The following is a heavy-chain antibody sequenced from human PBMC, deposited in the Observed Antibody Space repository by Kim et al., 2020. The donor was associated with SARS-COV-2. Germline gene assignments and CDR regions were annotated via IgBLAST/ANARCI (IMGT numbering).Heavy chain of an antibody. D-gene: IGHD3-10*01. J-gene: IGHJ4*02. CDR3: AKDNRGSGSYLFDY. CDR2: ISWNSGSI. V-gene: IGHV3-9*01. Sequence: GGSLRLSCAASGFTFDDYAMHWVRQAPGKGLEWVSGISWNSGSIGYADSVKGRFTISRDNAKNSLYLQMNSLRAEDTALYYCAKDNRGSGSYLFDYWGQGTLVTVSS. CDR1: GFTFDDYA.